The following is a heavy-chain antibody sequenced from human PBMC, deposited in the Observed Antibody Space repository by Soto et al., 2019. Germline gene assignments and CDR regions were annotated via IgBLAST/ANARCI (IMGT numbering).Heavy chain of an antibody. D-gene: IGHD4-17*01. CDR1: GFTFSSYG. J-gene: IGHJ4*02. CDR3: ARDDYALTFDY. Sequence: PGGSLRLSCAASGFTFSSYGMHWVRQAPGKGLEWVAVIWYDGSNKYYADSVKGRFTISRDNSKNTLYLQMNSLRAEDTAVYYCARDDYALTFDYWGQGTLVTVSS. CDR2: IWYDGSNK. V-gene: IGHV3-33*01.